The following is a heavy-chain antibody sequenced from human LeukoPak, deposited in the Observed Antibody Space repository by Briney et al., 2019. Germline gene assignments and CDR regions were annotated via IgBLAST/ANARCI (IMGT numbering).Heavy chain of an antibody. CDR1: GYSFTSYW. Sequence: KDGESLQISCKCSGYSFTSYWIGWVRQMPGKGLEWMGIIFPGDSDTTYSPSFQGQVSISVDKSISTVYLQSSSLKASDTAMYYCARRSDSSWTVDYWGPGTLVTVSS. CDR2: IFPGDSDT. D-gene: IGHD6-13*01. V-gene: IGHV5-51*01. CDR3: ARRSDSSWTVDY. J-gene: IGHJ4*02.